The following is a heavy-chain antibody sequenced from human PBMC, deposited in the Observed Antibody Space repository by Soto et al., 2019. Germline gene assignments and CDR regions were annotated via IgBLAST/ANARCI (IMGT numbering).Heavy chain of an antibody. J-gene: IGHJ6*03. CDR3: ARIHLLNGPPYYYYYYMDV. CDR2: IDWDDDK. D-gene: IGHD2-8*01. CDR1: GFSLSTSGMC. V-gene: IGHV2-70*11. Sequence: SGPTLVNPTQTLPLPCTFSGFSLSTSGMCVNWIRQPPGKALEWLARIDWDDDKYYSTSLKTRLTISKDTSKNQVVLTMTNMDPVDTATYYCARIHLLNGPPYYYYYYMDVWGKGTTVTVSS.